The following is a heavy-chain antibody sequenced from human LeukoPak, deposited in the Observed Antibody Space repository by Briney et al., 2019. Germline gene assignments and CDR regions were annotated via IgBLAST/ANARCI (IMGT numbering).Heavy chain of an antibody. CDR2: IYYSGST. J-gene: IGHJ4*02. Sequence: PSETLSLTCTVSGGFISSYYWSWIRQPPGKGLEWIGYIYYSGSTNYNPSLKSRVTISVDTSKNQFSLKLSSVTAADTAVYYCARGPPDYDILTGPMMIDYWGQGTLVTVSS. CDR3: ARGPPDYDILTGPMMIDY. CDR1: GGFISSYY. D-gene: IGHD3-9*01. V-gene: IGHV4-59*01.